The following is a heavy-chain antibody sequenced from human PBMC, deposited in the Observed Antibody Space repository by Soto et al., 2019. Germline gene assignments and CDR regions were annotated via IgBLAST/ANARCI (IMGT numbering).Heavy chain of an antibody. D-gene: IGHD6-19*01. V-gene: IGHV3-23*01. Sequence: PGGSLRLSCAASGFTFSSYAMSWVRQAPGKGLEWVSAVSGGGGSTYYANSVKGRFTISRDNSKNTLYLQMNSLRAEDTAVYYCAKDQDSSGWYLVWSFDYWGQGTLVTVSS. CDR3: AKDQDSSGWYLVWSFDY. J-gene: IGHJ4*02. CDR1: GFTFSSYA. CDR2: VSGGGGST.